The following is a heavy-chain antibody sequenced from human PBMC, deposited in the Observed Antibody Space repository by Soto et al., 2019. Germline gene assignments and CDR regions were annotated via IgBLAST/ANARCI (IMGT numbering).Heavy chain of an antibody. Sequence: ASETLSLTCTVSGGYVSNSNYYWGWIRQSPGKGLEWIGSVYYRGRSYSKSSVKSRVTISVDTSKNQFSLNLNSVTASDTAVYYCVRQRTSVLTQAYFDYWGPGALVTVSS. J-gene: IGHJ4*02. CDR2: VYYRGRS. D-gene: IGHD2-8*01. V-gene: IGHV4-39*01. CDR1: GGYVSNSNYY. CDR3: VRQRTSVLTQAYFDY.